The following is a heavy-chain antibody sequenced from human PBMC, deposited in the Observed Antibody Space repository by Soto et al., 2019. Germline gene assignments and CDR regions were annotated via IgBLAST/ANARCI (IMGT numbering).Heavy chain of an antibody. Sequence: GGSLRLSCAASGFTFSSYGMHWVRQAPGKGLEWVAVIWYDGSNKYYADSVKGRFTISRDNSKNTLYLQMNSLRAEDTAVYYCAARFGELLWEMESKYYYYGMDVWGQGTTVTVSS. D-gene: IGHD3-10*01. J-gene: IGHJ6*02. CDR3: AARFGELLWEMESKYYYYGMDV. CDR2: IWYDGSNK. CDR1: GFTFSSYG. V-gene: IGHV3-33*01.